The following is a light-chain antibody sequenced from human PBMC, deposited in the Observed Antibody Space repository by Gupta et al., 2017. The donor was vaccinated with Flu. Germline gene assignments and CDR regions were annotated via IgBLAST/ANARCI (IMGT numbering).Light chain of an antibody. Sequence: EGNNIGRKSVHWYQQRPGQAPLLVVYDDNERPSGIPGRFLGTNSGNTATLIINRVEAGDAADYYCQVWDDTTNYVFGGGAKLTVL. J-gene: IGLJ2*01. CDR3: QVWDDTTNYV. V-gene: IGLV3-21*02. CDR2: DDN. CDR1: NIGRKS.